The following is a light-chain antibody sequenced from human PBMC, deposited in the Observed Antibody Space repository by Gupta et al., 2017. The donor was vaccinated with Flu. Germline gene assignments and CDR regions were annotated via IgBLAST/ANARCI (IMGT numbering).Light chain of an antibody. CDR2: DND. J-gene: IGLJ3*02. CDR3: ASQAWPLSTVV. Sequence: RVSISGSGGSSNVEHKYLSWYQHLQGAGHTLLIYDNDKRLSGVPDRFSGSKSGTSANLDLTRLQTGAEADDDYASQAWPLSTVVFGGGTKLTVL. CDR1: SSNVEHKY. V-gene: IGLV1-51*02.